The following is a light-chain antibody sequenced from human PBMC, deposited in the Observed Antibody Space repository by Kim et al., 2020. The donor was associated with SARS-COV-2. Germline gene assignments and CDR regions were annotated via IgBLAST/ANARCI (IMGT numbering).Light chain of an antibody. CDR1: SLRKFY. V-gene: IGLV3-19*01. Sequence: ALGQTVWITCQGDSLRKFYTNWYQQKPGQAPVLVVYGKNNRPSGIPDRFSGSSSGDSASLTITGALAEDEADYYCNSRDSSGDVSVFGGGTKLTVL. CDR2: GKN. CDR3: NSRDSSGDVSV. J-gene: IGLJ3*02.